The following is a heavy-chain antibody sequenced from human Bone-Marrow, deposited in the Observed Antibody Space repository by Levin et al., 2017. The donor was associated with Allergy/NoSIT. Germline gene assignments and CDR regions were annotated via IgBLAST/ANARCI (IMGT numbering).Heavy chain of an antibody. Sequence: EASVKVSCKASGYTFTSYYMHWVRQAPGQGLEWMGIINPSGGSTSYAQKFQGRVTMTRDTSTSTVYMELSSLRSEDTAVYYCARAAARHTTSIAARGGDDYWGQGTLVTVSS. CDR2: INPSGGST. CDR1: GYTFTSYY. J-gene: IGHJ4*02. V-gene: IGHV1-46*01. CDR3: ARAAARHTTSIAARGGDDY. D-gene: IGHD6-6*01.